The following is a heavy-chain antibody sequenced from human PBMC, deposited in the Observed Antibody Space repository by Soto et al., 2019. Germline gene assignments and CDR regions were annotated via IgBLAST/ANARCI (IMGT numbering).Heavy chain of an antibody. V-gene: IGHV4-34*01. D-gene: IGHD6-13*01. Sequence: SETLSLTCAVYGGSFSGYYSSWIRQPPGKGLEWIGEINHSGSTNYNPSLKSRVTISVDTSKNQFSLKLSSVTAADTAVYYCARAGYSSSWYPGYGMDVWGQGTTVTVCS. CDR3: ARAGYSSSWYPGYGMDV. CDR2: INHSGST. CDR1: GGSFSGYY. J-gene: IGHJ6*02.